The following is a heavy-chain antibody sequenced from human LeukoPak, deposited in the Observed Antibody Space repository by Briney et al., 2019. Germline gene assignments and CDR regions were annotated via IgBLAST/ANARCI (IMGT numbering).Heavy chain of an antibody. CDR2: IYYSGST. D-gene: IGHD2-21*02. CDR1: GGSISSSSYY. J-gene: IGHJ4*01. CDR3: ARSMVTTDRNFDH. V-gene: IGHV4-39*07. Sequence: PSETLSLTCTVSGGSISSSSYYWGWIRQPPGKGLERIGSIYYSGSTYYNPSLKSRVTISLDTSKNQFSLSLNSVTAADTAVFYCARSMVTTDRNFDHWGQGTLVTVSS.